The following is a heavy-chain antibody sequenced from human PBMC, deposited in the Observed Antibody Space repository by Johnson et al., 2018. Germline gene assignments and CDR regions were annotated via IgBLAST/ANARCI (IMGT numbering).Heavy chain of an antibody. V-gene: IGHV3-21*01. D-gene: IGHD2-21*01. CDR1: RFTFSSYS. Sequence: VQLVESGGGMVQRGGSLRLSCAASRFTFSSYSMNWIRQAPGQGLEWVSSITSSGRSIYYAASAKGRFTISRDNVKNPLYLQMTSLRDEDTAVYYCAKKGCGFPCGMDVWGQGTTVTVSS. CDR2: ITSSGRSI. J-gene: IGHJ6*02. CDR3: AKKGCGFPCGMDV.